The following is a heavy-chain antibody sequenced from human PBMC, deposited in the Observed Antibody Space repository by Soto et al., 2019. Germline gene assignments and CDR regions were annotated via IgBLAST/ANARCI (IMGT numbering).Heavy chain of an antibody. Sequence: SETLSLTCTVSGGSISSGGYYWSWIRQHPGKGLEWIGYIYYSGSTYYNPSLKSRVTISVDTSKNQFSLKLSSVTAADTAVYYCARHQFGEFEFDYWGQGTLVTVSS. J-gene: IGHJ4*02. V-gene: IGHV4-31*03. CDR3: ARHQFGEFEFDY. CDR1: GGSISSGGYY. D-gene: IGHD3-10*01. CDR2: IYYSGST.